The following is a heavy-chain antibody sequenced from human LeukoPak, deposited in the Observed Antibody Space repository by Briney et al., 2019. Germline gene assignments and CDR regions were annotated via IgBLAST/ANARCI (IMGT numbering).Heavy chain of an antibody. CDR2: IIDSGDIT. D-gene: IGHD3-16*01. CDR1: GFTFSSHA. CDR3: AKLGGQEVYNYYVGV. J-gene: IGHJ6*03. Sequence: GGSLRLSCEASGFTFSSHAMSWVRQAPGKGLEWVSGIIDSGDITYYANSVKGRFTISRDNSKNTLYLQVNSLRAEDTAVYYCAKLGGQEVYNYYVGVWGKGTTVAVSS. V-gene: IGHV3-23*01.